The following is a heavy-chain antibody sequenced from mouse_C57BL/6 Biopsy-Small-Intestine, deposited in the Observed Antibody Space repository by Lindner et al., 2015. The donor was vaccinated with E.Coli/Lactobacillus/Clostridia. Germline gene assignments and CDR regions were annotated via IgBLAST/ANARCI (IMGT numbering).Heavy chain of an antibody. D-gene: IGHD4-1*01. V-gene: IGHV1-82*01. J-gene: IGHJ4*01. CDR2: IYPGDGDT. CDR3: ARNWPYAMDY. CDR1: GYAFSSSW. Sequence: VQLQESGAELMKPGASVKISCKASGYAFSSSWMNWVKQRPGKGLEWIGRIYPGDGDTNYNGKFKGKATLTADKSSSTAYMQLSSLTSEDSAVYFCARNWPYAMDYWGSRNLSHRLL.